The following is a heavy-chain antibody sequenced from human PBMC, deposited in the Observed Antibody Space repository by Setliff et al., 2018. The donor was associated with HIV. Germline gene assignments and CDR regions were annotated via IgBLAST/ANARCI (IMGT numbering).Heavy chain of an antibody. CDR1: GFTVSSKY. D-gene: IGHD3-3*01. CDR3: ARGPLLLEWLLTY. Sequence: GGSLRLSCAASGFTVSSKYMSWVRQAPGKGLEWVSVIYSGGSTYYADSVKGRFTISRDNSKNTLYLQMNSLRAEDTAEYYCARGPLLLEWLLTYWGQGTLVTVSS. J-gene: IGHJ4*02. CDR2: IYSGGST. V-gene: IGHV3-66*01.